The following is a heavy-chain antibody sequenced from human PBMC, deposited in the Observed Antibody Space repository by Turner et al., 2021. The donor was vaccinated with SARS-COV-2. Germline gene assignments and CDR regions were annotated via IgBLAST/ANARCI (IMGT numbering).Heavy chain of an antibody. V-gene: IGHV4-59*08. CDR1: GGSMRSNY. D-gene: IGHD4-17*01. CDR3: ARHSTVTENYSNGMDV. Sequence: QVQLQESGPGLVKPSETVSLTCTVSGGSMRSNYWTWVRQPPGKGLEWIWHIYYSGGTNYNPSLKSRVTISIDTSKNQFTLSLSSVTAADTAVYYCARHSTVTENYSNGMDVWGQGTTVTVS. J-gene: IGHJ6*02. CDR2: IYYSGGT.